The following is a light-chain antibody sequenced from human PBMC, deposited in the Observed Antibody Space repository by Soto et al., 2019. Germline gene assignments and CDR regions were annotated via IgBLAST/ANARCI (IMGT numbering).Light chain of an antibody. CDR2: WAS. V-gene: IGKV4-1*01. CDR3: QQYYSTPPT. Sequence: DIVMTQSPDSLAVSLGERATINCKSSQSVLYSSNNKNYLAWYQQKPGQPPKLLIYWASTRESGVPDRFSGSGYGTDFTLTISSLQAEYVAVYYCQQYYSTPPTFGPGTKVDIK. CDR1: QSVLYSSNNKNY. J-gene: IGKJ3*01.